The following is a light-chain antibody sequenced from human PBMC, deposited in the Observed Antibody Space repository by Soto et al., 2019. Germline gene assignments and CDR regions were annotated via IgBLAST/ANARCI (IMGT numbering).Light chain of an antibody. CDR2: KDS. CDR1: ALPKQY. Sequence: SSELTRPPSVSVSPGQTARITCSGDALPKQYAYWYQQKPGQAPVLVIYKDSERPSGIPERFSGSSSGTTVTLTISGVQAEDEADYYCQSADSSGTYYVFGTGTKVTVL. J-gene: IGLJ1*01. CDR3: QSADSSGTYYV. V-gene: IGLV3-25*02.